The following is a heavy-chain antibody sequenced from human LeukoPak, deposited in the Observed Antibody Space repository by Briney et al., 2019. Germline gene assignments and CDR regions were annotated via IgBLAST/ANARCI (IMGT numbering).Heavy chain of an antibody. D-gene: IGHD3-10*01. CDR2: ISSSSSYI. V-gene: IGHV3-21*01. CDR3: ARLDSMVRGVKT. Sequence: GGSLRLSCAASGFTFSSYSMNWVRQAPGKGLEWVSSISSSSSYIYCADSVKGRFTISRDNAKNSLYLQMNSLRAEDTAVHYCARLDSMVRGVKTWGQGTLVTVSS. CDR1: GFTFSSYS. J-gene: IGHJ4*02.